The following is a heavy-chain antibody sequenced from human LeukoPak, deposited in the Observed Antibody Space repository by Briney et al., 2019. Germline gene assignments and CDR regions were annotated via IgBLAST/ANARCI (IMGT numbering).Heavy chain of an antibody. CDR3: ARDLSGGALGAFDI. CDR1: GYIFTAYY. V-gene: IGHV1-2*02. Sequence: ASVKVSCKASGYIFTAYYIHWLRQAPGQGLEWMGWINPNSGGTSFALNFQGRVTLTRDTSISTVYMELSRLRSDDTAVHYCARDLSGGALGAFDIWGQGTMVTASS. J-gene: IGHJ3*02. CDR2: INPNSGGT. D-gene: IGHD2-15*01.